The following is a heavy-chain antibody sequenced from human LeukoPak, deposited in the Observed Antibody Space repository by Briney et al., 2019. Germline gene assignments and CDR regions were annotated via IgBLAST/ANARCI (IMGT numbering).Heavy chain of an antibody. D-gene: IGHD6-6*01. CDR1: GGSFSGYY. CDR2: INHSGST. Sequence: SETLSLTCAVYGGSFSGYYWSWIRQPPGKGLEWIGEINHSGSTNYNPSLKSRVTISVDRSKNQFSLKLSSVTAADTAVYYCARGNFGSSSSHLDYWGQGTLVTVSS. J-gene: IGHJ4*02. CDR3: ARGNFGSSSSHLDY. V-gene: IGHV4-34*01.